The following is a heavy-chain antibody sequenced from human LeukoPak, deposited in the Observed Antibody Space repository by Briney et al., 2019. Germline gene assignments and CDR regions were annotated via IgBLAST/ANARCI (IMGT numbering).Heavy chain of an antibody. CDR2: IYYSGST. V-gene: IGHV4-59*01. D-gene: IGHD6-6*01. J-gene: IGHJ4*02. Sequence: SETLSLTCTVSGGSISSYYWSWIRQPPGKGLEWIGYIYYSGSTNYNPSLKSRVTISVDTSKNQFSLKLSSVTAADTAVYYCARAWGSSSSRVDYWGRGTLVTVSS. CDR3: ARAWGSSSSRVDY. CDR1: GGSISSYY.